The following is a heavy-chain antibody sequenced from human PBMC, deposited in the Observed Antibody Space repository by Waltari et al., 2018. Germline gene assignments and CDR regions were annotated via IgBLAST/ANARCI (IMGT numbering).Heavy chain of an antibody. J-gene: IGHJ4*02. Sequence: EVQLVESGGNLVQPGGSLRLSCAASGLPFSNFWMTWVRQAPGKGLEWVANTKEDGNEIYYLDSVKGRFTISRDNAKNSLFLQMNSLRAEDTAIYYCARGWAHLDSWGQGTLVTVSS. D-gene: IGHD1-26*01. V-gene: IGHV3-7*01. CDR2: TKEDGNEI. CDR3: ARGWAHLDS. CDR1: GLPFSNFW.